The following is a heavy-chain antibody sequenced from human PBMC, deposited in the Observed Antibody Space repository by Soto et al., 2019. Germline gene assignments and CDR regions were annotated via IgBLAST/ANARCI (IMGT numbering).Heavy chain of an antibody. Sequence: KPSETLSLTCTVSGGSISSYYWNWLRQPAGKGLEWIGRIYSSGSTNYNPSLKTRVTMSVDTSKNQFSLKLSSVTAADTAVYYCARISLAAAASWFNPWGQGTLVTVSS. V-gene: IGHV4-4*07. D-gene: IGHD6-13*01. CDR3: ARISLAAAASWFNP. CDR2: IYSSGST. CDR1: GGSISSYY. J-gene: IGHJ5*02.